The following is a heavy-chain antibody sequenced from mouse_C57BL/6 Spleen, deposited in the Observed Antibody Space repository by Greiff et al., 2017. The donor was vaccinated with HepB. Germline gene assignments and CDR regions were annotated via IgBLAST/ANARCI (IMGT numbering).Heavy chain of an antibody. V-gene: IGHV5-17*01. D-gene: IGHD1-1*01. Sequence: EVMLVESGGGLVKPGGSLKLSCAASGFTFSDYGMHWVRQAPEKGLEWVAYISSGSSTIYYADTVKGRFTISRDNAKNTLFLQMTSLRSEDTAMYYCARPIYYYGSSYDYYAMDYWGQGTSVTVSS. CDR3: ARPIYYYGSSYDYYAMDY. J-gene: IGHJ4*01. CDR2: ISSGSSTI. CDR1: GFTFSDYG.